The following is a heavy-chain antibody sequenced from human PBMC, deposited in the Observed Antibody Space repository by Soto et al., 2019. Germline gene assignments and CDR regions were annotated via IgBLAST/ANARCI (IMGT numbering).Heavy chain of an antibody. Sequence: PGGSLRLSCAASGFTFSSYAMHWVRQAPGKGLEWVAVISYDGSNKYYADSVKGRFTISRDNSKNTLYLQMNSLRAEDTAVYYCARALLQNYYDSSGGLIDYWGQGTLVTVSS. D-gene: IGHD3-22*01. CDR3: ARALLQNYYDSSGGLIDY. J-gene: IGHJ4*02. V-gene: IGHV3-30-3*01. CDR2: ISYDGSNK. CDR1: GFTFSSYA.